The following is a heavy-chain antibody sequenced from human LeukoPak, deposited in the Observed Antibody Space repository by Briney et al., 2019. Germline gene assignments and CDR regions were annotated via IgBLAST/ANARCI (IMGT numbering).Heavy chain of an antibody. CDR2: ISNDGSNK. CDR1: GFQFSTYG. V-gene: IGHV3-30*03. J-gene: IGHJ6*03. D-gene: IGHD6-25*01. Sequence: GGSLRLSCAASGFQFSTYGMHWVRQAPGKGLEWVAAISNDGSNKFYTDSVKGRFTISRDNPKSTMNLQMNSLRAEDTAVYYCARDRGRYYMGVWGKGTTVTISS. CDR3: ARDRGRYYMGV.